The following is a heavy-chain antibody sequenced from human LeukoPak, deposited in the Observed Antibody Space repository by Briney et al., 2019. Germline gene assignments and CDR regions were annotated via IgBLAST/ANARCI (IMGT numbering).Heavy chain of an antibody. D-gene: IGHD2-2*01. CDR3: ARANIVVVPAAMRPASYYYYYYLDV. J-gene: IGHJ6*03. CDR1: GGSITSSLYF. CDR2: IYYSGTT. V-gene: IGHV4-39*02. Sequence: SSETLSLTCSISGGSITSSLYFWGWIRQPRGKGLEWIENIYYSGTTYYHRARKSQITIRVDTSKNHFSLKLSSVTAAHTAVYYCARANIVVVPAAMRPASYYYYYYLDVWGKGTTVTISS.